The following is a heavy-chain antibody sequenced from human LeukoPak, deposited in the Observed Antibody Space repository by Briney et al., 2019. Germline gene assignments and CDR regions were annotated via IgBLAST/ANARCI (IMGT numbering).Heavy chain of an antibody. Sequence: SETLSLTCTVSGGSISSSSYYWSWIWQPPGKGLEWIGYIYYSGSTNYNPSLKSRVTISVDTSKNQFSLKLSSVTAADTAVYYCARLLGDTMVRGVHQPYYFDYWGQGTLVTVSS. J-gene: IGHJ4*02. V-gene: IGHV4-61*01. CDR3: ARLLGDTMVRGVHQPYYFDY. CDR1: GGSISSSSYY. D-gene: IGHD3-10*01. CDR2: IYYSGST.